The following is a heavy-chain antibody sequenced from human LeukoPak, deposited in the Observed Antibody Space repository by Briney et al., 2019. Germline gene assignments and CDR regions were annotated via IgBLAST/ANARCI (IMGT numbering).Heavy chain of an antibody. CDR1: GFTFSSYA. CDR3: SRLELPFYDY. J-gene: IGHJ4*02. CDR2: ISGSGGST. D-gene: IGHD1-7*01. V-gene: IGHV3-23*01. Sequence: GGSLRLSCAASGFTFSSYAMSWVRQAPGKGLEWVSAISGSGGSTYYADSVKGRFTISRDKSKNTLYLQMNSLRAEDTAVYYCSRLELPFYDYWGQGTLVTVSS.